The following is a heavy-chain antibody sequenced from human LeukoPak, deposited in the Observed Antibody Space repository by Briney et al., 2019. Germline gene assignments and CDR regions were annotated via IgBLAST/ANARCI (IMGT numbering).Heavy chain of an antibody. CDR1: GYTFSTYG. V-gene: IGHV1-18*01. J-gene: IGHJ3*01. CDR2: ISAYKDNT. CDR3: ARDLYYYGSGSYYDVFDV. D-gene: IGHD3-10*01. Sequence: ASVKVSCKASGYTFSTYGISWVRQAPGQGREWMGWISAYKDNTYYAQKLQGRVTMTTDTSTSTAYMELRSLRSDDTAIYYCARDLYYYGSGSYYDVFDVWGQGTMVTVSS.